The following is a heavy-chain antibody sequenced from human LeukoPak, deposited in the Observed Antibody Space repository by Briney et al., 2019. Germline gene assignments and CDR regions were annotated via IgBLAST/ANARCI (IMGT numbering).Heavy chain of an antibody. V-gene: IGHV4-34*01. Sequence: KPSETLSLTCAVYGGSFSGYYWSWIRQPPGKGLEWIGEINHSGSTNYNPSLKSRVTISVDTSKNQFSLKLSSVTAADTAVYYCARGRRGLYYYDSSGYRDYWGQGTLVTVSS. CDR3: ARGRRGLYYYDSSGYRDY. CDR2: INHSGST. CDR1: GGSFSGYY. J-gene: IGHJ4*02. D-gene: IGHD3-22*01.